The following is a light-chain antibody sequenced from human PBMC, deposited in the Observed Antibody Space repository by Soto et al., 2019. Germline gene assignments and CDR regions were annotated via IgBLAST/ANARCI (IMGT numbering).Light chain of an antibody. J-gene: IGLJ2*01. Sequence: QAVVTQPPSASGSPGQSVTISCTGPSSDVGGYNYVSWYQQHPGKAPKLMIYEVSKRPSGVPDRFSGSKSGNTASLTVSGLQAEDEADYYCSADAGSNNFVVFGGGTQLTVL. CDR2: EVS. V-gene: IGLV2-8*01. CDR1: SSDVGGYNY. CDR3: SADAGSNNFVV.